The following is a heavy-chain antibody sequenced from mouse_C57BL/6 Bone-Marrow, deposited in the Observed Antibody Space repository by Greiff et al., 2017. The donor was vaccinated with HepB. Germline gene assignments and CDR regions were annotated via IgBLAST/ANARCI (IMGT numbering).Heavy chain of an antibody. J-gene: IGHJ3*01. D-gene: IGHD1-1*01. CDR3: ARGYYGSSPWFAY. V-gene: IGHV1-19*01. CDR2: INPYNGGT. Sequence: VQLQQSGPVLVKPGASVKMSCKASGYTFTDYYMNWVKQSHGKSLEWIGVINPYNGGTSYNQKFKGKATLTVDKSSSTAYMELNSLTSEDSAVYYCARGYYGSSPWFAYWGQGTLVTVSA. CDR1: GYTFTDYY.